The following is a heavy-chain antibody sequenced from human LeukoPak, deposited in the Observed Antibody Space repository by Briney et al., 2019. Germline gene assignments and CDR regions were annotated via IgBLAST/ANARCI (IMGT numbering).Heavy chain of an antibody. Sequence: PGGSLRLSCAASGFTFSSYSMNWVCQAPGKGLEYLAYISQSSTVTVYADSVKGRFTISRDNAKNSLYLQMNSLRAEDTALYYCTRDPRLSDFWGQGALVTVSS. CDR2: ISQSSTVT. CDR3: TRDPRLSDF. CDR1: GFTFSSYS. V-gene: IGHV3-48*04. D-gene: IGHD6-19*01. J-gene: IGHJ4*02.